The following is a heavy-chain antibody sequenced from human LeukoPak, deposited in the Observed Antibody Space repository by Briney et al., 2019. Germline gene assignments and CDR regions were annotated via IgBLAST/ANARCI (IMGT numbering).Heavy chain of an antibody. CDR2: INHSGST. J-gene: IGHJ4*02. Sequence: PSETLSLTCAVYGGSFSGYYWSWIRQPPGKGLEWIGEINHSGSTNYNPSLKSRVTISVDTSKNQFSLKLSSVTAADTAVYYCARTSVYYYDSSGYYWGYYFDYWGQGTLVTVSS. CDR3: ARTSVYYYDSSGYYWGYYFDY. CDR1: GGSFSGYY. D-gene: IGHD3-22*01. V-gene: IGHV4-34*01.